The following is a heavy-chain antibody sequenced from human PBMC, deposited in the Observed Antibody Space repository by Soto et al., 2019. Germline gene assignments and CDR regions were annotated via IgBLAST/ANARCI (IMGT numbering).Heavy chain of an antibody. CDR2: IIGSGGST. J-gene: IGHJ6*02. Sequence: PGGSLRLSFQPSAFTFSGSGLHWFRQAPGKGLEWVSAIIGSGGSTYYADSVKGRFTISRDNSKITLYLQMNSLRAEDTAVYYCAKEYYYGSGTNMDVWGQGT. CDR3: AKEYYYGSGTNMDV. D-gene: IGHD3-10*01. V-gene: IGHV3-23*01. CDR1: AFTFSGSG.